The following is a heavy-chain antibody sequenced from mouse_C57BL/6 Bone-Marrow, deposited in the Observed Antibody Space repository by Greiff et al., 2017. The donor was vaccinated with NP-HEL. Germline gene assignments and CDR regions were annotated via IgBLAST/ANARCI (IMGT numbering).Heavy chain of an antibody. CDR2: ILPSIGRT. Sequence: QVQLQQSGSELRSPGSSVKLSCKDFDSEVFPIAYMSWVRQKPGHGFEWIGGILPSIGRTIYGEKFEDKATLDADTLSNTAYLELNSLTSEDSAIYYCARRTYSNYVHWYFDVWGTGTTVTVSA. CDR1: DSEVFPIAY. D-gene: IGHD2-5*01. J-gene: IGHJ1*03. CDR3: ARRTYSNYVHWYFDV. V-gene: IGHV15-2*01.